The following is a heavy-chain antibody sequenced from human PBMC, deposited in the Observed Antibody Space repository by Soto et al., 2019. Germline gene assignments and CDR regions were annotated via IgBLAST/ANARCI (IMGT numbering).Heavy chain of an antibody. CDR2: IIPIFGTA. V-gene: IGHV1-69*12. CDR3: AKNPENYYYGMDA. CDR1: GGTFSSYA. J-gene: IGHJ6*02. Sequence: QVQLVQSGAEVKKPGSSVKVSCKASGGTFSSYAISWVRQGPGQGLEWMGGIIPIFGTADYAQKFQGRVTITADESTSTAYVELSSLRSEDTAVYYCAKNPENYYYGMDAWGQGTTVTVSS.